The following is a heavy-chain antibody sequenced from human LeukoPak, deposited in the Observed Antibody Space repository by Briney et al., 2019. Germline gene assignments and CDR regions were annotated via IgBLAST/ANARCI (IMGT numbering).Heavy chain of an antibody. CDR3: ARDIVGFYYMDV. Sequence: PGRSLRLSCTGSGFTFSSYAMHWVRQAPGKGLDRVAVISYDATNKYYADSVKGRVTISRDNSKNTLYLQMSSLRVEDTAVYYCARDIVGFYYMDVWGKGTTVTVSS. CDR2: ISYDATNK. V-gene: IGHV3-30*04. D-gene: IGHD2-21*01. J-gene: IGHJ6*03. CDR1: GFTFSSYA.